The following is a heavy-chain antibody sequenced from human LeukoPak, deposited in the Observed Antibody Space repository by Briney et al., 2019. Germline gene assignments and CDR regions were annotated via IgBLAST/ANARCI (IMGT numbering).Heavy chain of an antibody. CDR3: ARTVEVGAFDI. Sequence: SETLSLTCTVSGVSMSRYYWSWVRQSPRKGLEWIGDIQNSGSTRYNPSLKSRLTISADTSKNQFSLKLSSVTAADTAVYYCARTVEVGAFDIWGQGTMVTVSS. CDR1: GVSMSRYY. CDR2: IQNSGST. V-gene: IGHV4-59*01. J-gene: IGHJ3*02. D-gene: IGHD2-15*01.